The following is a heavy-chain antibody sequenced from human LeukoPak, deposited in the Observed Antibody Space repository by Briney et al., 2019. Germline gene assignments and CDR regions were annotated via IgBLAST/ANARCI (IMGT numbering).Heavy chain of an antibody. D-gene: IGHD4/OR15-4a*01. V-gene: IGHV4-59*01. CDR3: ARTYDYLDP. J-gene: IGHJ5*02. CDR2: IYYSGST. CDR1: GGSISSYY. Sequence: SETLSLTCTVSGGSISSYYWSWIRQPPGKGLEWIGYIYYSGSTNYNPSLKSRVTISVDTSKNQFSLKLSSVTAADSAVYYCARTYDYLDPWGQGTLVTVSS.